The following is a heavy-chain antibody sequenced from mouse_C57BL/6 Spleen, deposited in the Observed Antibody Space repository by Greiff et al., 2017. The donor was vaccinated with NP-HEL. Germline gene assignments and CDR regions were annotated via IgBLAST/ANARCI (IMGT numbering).Heavy chain of an antibody. CDR2: ISGGGGNT. Sequence: EVQLVESGGGLVKPGGSLKLSCAASGFTFSSYTMSWVRQTPEKRLEWVATISGGGGNTYYPDSVKGRFTISRDTAKNTLYLQMSSLRSEDTALYYCARLDRRLRLDYWGQGTTLTVSS. D-gene: IGHD2-2*01. V-gene: IGHV5-9*01. CDR1: GFTFSSYT. J-gene: IGHJ2*01. CDR3: ARLDRRLRLDY.